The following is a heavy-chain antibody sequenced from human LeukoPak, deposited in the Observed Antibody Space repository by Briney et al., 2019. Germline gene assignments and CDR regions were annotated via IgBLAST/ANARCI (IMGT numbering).Heavy chain of an antibody. Sequence: SETLSLTCTVPGGSINTYYWSWIRQPPGKGLEFIGYIYSSGTTDYNPSLKSRVGISIDTSGSQFSLKMTSVTAEDTAVYYCARRGKPYYYYYMDVWGKGTTVTVSS. CDR2: IYSSGTT. CDR1: GGSINTYY. CDR3: ARRGKPYYYYYMDV. D-gene: IGHD3-16*01. V-gene: IGHV4-59*08. J-gene: IGHJ6*03.